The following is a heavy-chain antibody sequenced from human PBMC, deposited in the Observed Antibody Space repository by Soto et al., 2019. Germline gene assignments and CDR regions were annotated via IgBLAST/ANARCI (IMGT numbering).Heavy chain of an antibody. J-gene: IGHJ6*03. CDR1: GYTFTSYA. CDR3: ARGPYDFWSGYYDPGYYMDV. V-gene: IGHV1-3*01. CDR2: INAGNGNT. Sequence: ASVKVSWKASGYTFTSYAMHWVRQAPGQRLEWMGWINAGNGNTKYSQKFQGRVTITRDTSASTAYMELSSLRSEDTAVYYCARGPYDFWSGYYDPGYYMDVWGKGTTVTVSS. D-gene: IGHD3-3*01.